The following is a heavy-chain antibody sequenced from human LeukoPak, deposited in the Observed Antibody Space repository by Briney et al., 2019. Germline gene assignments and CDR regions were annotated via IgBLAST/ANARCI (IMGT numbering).Heavy chain of an antibody. CDR2: INPSGGST. J-gene: IGHJ4*02. D-gene: IGHD4-23*01. CDR1: GYTFTRYY. V-gene: IGHV1-46*01. CDR3: ARGGVTPEYYFDY. Sequence: ASVKVSCKASGYTFTRYYVQWGRQAPGRWLELMGIINPSGGSTSYAQKFQGRVTMTRDTSTSTVYMELSSLRSEDTAVYYCARGGVTPEYYFDYRGQGTLVTVSS.